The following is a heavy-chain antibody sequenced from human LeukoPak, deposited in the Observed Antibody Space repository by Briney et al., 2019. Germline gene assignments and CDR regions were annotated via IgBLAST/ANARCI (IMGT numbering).Heavy chain of an antibody. CDR2: IYYSGST. V-gene: IGHV4-31*03. D-gene: IGHD2-15*01. Sequence: PSQTLSLTCTVSGGSISSGGYYWSWIRQHPGKGREWIGYIYYSGSTYYNPSFKSRVTISVDTSKNQFSVTLSSVTAADPAVYYCARCLGGSCFYWGQGTLVTVSS. CDR3: ARCLGGSCFY. J-gene: IGHJ4*02. CDR1: GGSISSGGYY.